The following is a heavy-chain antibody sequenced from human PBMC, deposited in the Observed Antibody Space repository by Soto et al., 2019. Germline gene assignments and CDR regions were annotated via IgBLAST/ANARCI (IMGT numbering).Heavy chain of an antibody. CDR2: TFTGGST. Sequence: EVQLVETGGGFSQPGGSLRLYCLASGFSVTTNYLIWVLQPPGKGLEWVSTTFTGGSTHYADSVKGRFSTSRDNSKNTVYLPMKGLRVEDKAVYYSEEKLPTSKHWRALAMAVWGQGTTDAVSS. CDR1: GFSVTTNY. CDR3: EEKLPTSKHWRALAMAV. D-gene: IGHD1-1*01. J-gene: IGHJ6*02. V-gene: IGHV3-53*02.